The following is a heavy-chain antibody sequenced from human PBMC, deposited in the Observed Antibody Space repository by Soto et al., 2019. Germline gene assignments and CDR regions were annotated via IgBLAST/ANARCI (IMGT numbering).Heavy chain of an antibody. D-gene: IGHD3-3*01. CDR3: AREGATIFGVVSYGMDV. V-gene: IGHV3-74*01. CDR2: INSDGSST. J-gene: IGHJ6*02. CDR1: GFTFSSYW. Sequence: GGSLGLSCAASGFTFSSYWMHWVRQAPGKGLVWVSRINSDGSSTSYADSVKGRFTISRDNAKNTLYLQMNSLRAEDTAVYYCAREGATIFGVVSYGMDVWGQGTTVTVSS.